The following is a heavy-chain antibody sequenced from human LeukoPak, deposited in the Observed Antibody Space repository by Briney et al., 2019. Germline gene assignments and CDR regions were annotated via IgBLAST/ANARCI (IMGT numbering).Heavy chain of an antibody. CDR1: GFTFDDYG. V-gene: IGHV3-20*04. CDR3: AHIAAALFDY. Sequence: GGSLRLSCAASGFTFDDYGMTWVRQAPGKGLEWVSGINWNGDTIGYADSVKGRFTISRDNAKNTLYLQMNSLRAEDTAVYYCAHIAAALFDYWGQGTLVTVSS. D-gene: IGHD6-13*01. J-gene: IGHJ4*02. CDR2: INWNGDTI.